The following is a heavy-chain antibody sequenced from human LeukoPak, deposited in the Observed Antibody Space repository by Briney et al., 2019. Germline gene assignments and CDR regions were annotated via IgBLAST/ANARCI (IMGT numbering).Heavy chain of an antibody. J-gene: IGHJ4*02. D-gene: IGHD3-16*01. CDR1: GFTFSNYN. CDR2: ISVSGDYT. V-gene: IGHV3-23*01. Sequence: GGSLRLSCAASGFTFSNYNMNWGRQAPGKGLWGVSTISVSGDYTYYADSVKGRFTISRDNSKNTLYLQINSLRAEDTAVYFCAKDRLGGPYFFHYWGQGTLVTVSS. CDR3: AKDRLGGPYFFHY.